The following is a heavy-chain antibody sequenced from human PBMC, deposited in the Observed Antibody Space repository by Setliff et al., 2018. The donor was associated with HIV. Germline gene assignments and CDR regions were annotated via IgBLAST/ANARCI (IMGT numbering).Heavy chain of an antibody. CDR1: GGPSTDHY. D-gene: IGHD3-3*01. V-gene: IGHV4-34*01. Sequence: SSETLSLTCAVYGGPSTDHYWNWIRQSPGMGLEWIAEIHHTGYINYNPSLRSRVSVSLDMSSNQFSLKLSSVTAADTAVYYCARSTSESYNFWSGYYEAVDFDYWGQGTLVTVSS. CDR2: IHHTGYI. CDR3: ARSTSESYNFWSGYYEAVDFDY. J-gene: IGHJ4*02.